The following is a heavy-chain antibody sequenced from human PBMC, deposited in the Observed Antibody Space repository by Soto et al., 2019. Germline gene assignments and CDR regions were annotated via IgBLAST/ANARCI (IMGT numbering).Heavy chain of an antibody. CDR1: GFTFSGSS. CDR3: TRLYSTADY. CDR2: IRDKVNNYAT. V-gene: IGHV3-73*02. Sequence: EVQLVESGGGLVQPGGSLKLSCAASGFTFSGSSIHWVRQASGKGLEWVGRIRDKVNNYATEYVASVKGRFTISRDDSKNTAYLQMNSLKTEDSAVYYCTRLYSTADYWGRGTLVTVS. J-gene: IGHJ4*02. D-gene: IGHD4-4*01.